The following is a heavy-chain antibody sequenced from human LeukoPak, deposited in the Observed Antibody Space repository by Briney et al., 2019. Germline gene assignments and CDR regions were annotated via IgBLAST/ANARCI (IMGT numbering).Heavy chain of an antibody. CDR1: GGSISSGSYY. Sequence: SETQSLTCTVSGGSISSGSYYWSWFRQPAGKGLEWIGRISSSGSTNYNPSLKSRVTISVDTSTNQFFLKLRSVTATDTAVYYCAREAPRPDYWGQGTLVTVSS. V-gene: IGHV4-61*02. CDR2: ISSSGST. J-gene: IGHJ4*02. CDR3: AREAPRPDY.